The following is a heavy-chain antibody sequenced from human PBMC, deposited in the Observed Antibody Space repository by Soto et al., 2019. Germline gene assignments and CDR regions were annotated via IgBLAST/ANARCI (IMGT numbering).Heavy chain of an antibody. CDR1: GYSISSGYY. J-gene: IGHJ5*02. CDR2: IYHSGST. Sequence: LSLTCAVSGYSISSGYYWGWIRQTPGKGLEWIASIYHSGSTYYNPPLKSRVTISVDTSKNQFSLKLTSVTAADTAVYYCARGAATVTPGWFDPWGQGIMVTVS. D-gene: IGHD4-17*01. V-gene: IGHV4-38-2*01. CDR3: ARGAATVTPGWFDP.